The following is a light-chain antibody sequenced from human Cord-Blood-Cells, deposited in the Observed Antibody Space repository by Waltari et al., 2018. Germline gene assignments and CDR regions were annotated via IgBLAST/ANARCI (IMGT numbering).Light chain of an antibody. Sequence: QSVLTQPPSASGTPGQRVTISCSGCSSNIGSNTVNWYQQLPGPAPKLLIYSNNQRPSGVPDRFSGSKSGTSASLAISGLQSEDEADYYCAAWDDSLNGWVFGGGTKLTVL. J-gene: IGLJ3*02. CDR1: SSNIGSNT. V-gene: IGLV1-44*01. CDR2: SNN. CDR3: AAWDDSLNGWV.